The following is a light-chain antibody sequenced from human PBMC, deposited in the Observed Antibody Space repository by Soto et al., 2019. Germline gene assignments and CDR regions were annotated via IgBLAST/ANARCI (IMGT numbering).Light chain of an antibody. CDR1: QSVSSNY. CDR2: GAS. CDR3: QHYGTSRVT. V-gene: IGKV3-20*01. Sequence: EIVLTQSPGTLSLSPGERATLSSRASQSVSSNYLAWYQQKPGQAPRLLIYGASSRATGVPDRFSGSGSGTDFTLTISRLEPGDFAVYSCQHYGTSRVTFGPGTKVDIK. J-gene: IGKJ3*01.